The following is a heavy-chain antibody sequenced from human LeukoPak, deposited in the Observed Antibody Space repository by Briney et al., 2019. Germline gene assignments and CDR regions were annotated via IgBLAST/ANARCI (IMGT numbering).Heavy chain of an antibody. D-gene: IGHD3-3*01. J-gene: IGHJ4*02. V-gene: IGHV3-33*03. CDR1: GFTFRSYG. Sequence: GGSLRLSCAASGFTFRSYGMHWVRQAPGKGLEWVAVIWYDGSYEYYADSVRGRFTISRDNSKNTLYLQMNSLRAEDTAVYYCAQGGDFWSGYYQGYFDYWGQGTLVTVSS. CDR2: IWYDGSYE. CDR3: AQGGDFWSGYYQGYFDY.